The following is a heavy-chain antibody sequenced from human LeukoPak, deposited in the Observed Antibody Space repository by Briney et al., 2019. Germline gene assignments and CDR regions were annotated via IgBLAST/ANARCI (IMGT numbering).Heavy chain of an antibody. D-gene: IGHD1-20*01. CDR2: INPNSGGT. Sequence: ASVKVSCKASGYTFTGYYMHWVRQAPGQGLEWMGWINPNSGGTNYAQKFQGRVTMTRDTSISTAYMELSRLRSDDTAVYYCARDRRITVTKINWFDPWGQGTLVTVSS. CDR1: GYTFTGYY. CDR3: ARDRRITVTKINWFDP. V-gene: IGHV1-2*02. J-gene: IGHJ5*02.